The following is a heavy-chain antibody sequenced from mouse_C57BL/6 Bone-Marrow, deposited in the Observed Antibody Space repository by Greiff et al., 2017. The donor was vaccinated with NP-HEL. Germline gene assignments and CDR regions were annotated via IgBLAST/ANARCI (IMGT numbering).Heavy chain of an antibody. V-gene: IGHV5-4*03. CDR3: ARAYYSIDAMDY. Sequence: EVKLMESGGGLVKPGGSLKLSCAASGFTFSSYAMSWVRQTPEKWLEWVATISDGGSYTYYPDNVKGRFTISRDNAKNNLYLQMSHLKSEDTAMYYCARAYYSIDAMDYWGQGTSVTVSS. CDR2: ISDGGSYT. J-gene: IGHJ4*01. D-gene: IGHD2-5*01. CDR1: GFTFSSYA.